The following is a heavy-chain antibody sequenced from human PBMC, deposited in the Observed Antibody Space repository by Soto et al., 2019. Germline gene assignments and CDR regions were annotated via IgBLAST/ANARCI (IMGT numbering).Heavy chain of an antibody. V-gene: IGHV4-59*01. CDR2: IYYSGST. CDR1: GGSISSYC. CDR3: ARHAHWSRENWFDP. Sequence: SETLSLTWTVSGGSISSYCWIWIRQPPGKGLEWIGYIYYSGSTNYNPSLKSRVTISVDTSKNQFSLKLRSVTAADTAVYYCARHAHWSRENWFDPWGQGTLVTVSS. D-gene: IGHD2-8*01. J-gene: IGHJ5*02.